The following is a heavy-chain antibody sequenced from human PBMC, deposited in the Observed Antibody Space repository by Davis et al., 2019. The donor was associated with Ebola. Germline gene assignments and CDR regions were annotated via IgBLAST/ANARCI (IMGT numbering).Heavy chain of an antibody. V-gene: IGHV1-8*01. CDR3: ARGGRDSRGYYDVDQ. J-gene: IGHJ4*02. CDR2: MNPNSANT. D-gene: IGHD3-22*01. Sequence: ASVKVSCKASGYTFTSYDINWVRQAAGQGLEWMGWMNPNSANTGYAQKFQGRVTLTRNTSISTAYMELSSLRSEDTAVYYCARGGRDSRGYYDVDQWGQGTLVTVSS. CDR1: GYTFTSYD.